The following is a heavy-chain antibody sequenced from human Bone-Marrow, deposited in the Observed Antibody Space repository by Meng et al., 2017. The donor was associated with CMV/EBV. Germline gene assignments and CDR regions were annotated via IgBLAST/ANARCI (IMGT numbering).Heavy chain of an antibody. CDR3: TRGAPPPSYYDFWSGYYPFDD. J-gene: IGHJ4*02. CDR1: GFTFGDYA. CDR2: IRSKAYGGTT. Sequence: GESLKISCTASGFTFGDYAMSWVRQAPGKGLEWVGFIRSKAYGGTTEYAASVKGRFTISRDDSKSIAYLQMNSLKTEDTAVYYCTRGAPPPSYYDFWSGYYPFDDWGPGKLVTVSS. D-gene: IGHD3-3*01. V-gene: IGHV3-49*04.